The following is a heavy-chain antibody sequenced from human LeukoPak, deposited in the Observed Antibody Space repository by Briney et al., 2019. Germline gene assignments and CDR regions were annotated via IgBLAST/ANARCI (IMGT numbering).Heavy chain of an antibody. D-gene: IGHD3-22*01. CDR3: ATYYYDSGGFHFHH. CDR2: ISSNGGRT. J-gene: IGHJ1*01. CDR1: GFTLRSYG. V-gene: IGHV3-64*01. Sequence: GGSLRLSCAASGFTLRSYGMHWVRQAPGKGREYVSAISSNGGRTYYANSVKGRFTISRDNSRNTLYLQMGSLRAEDMAVYYCATYYYDSGGFHFHHWGQGTLVTVSS.